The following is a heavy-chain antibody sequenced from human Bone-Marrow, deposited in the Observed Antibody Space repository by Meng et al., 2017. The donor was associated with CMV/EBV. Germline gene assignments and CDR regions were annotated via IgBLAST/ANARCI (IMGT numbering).Heavy chain of an antibody. CDR3: ARVYCSSTSCYSAY. D-gene: IGHD2-2*02. CDR2: INPNSGNT. Sequence: ASVKVSCKTSGYTFTSYDINWVRQAPGQGLEWMGWINPNSGNTGYAQKFQGRVTMTRNTSISTAYMELSSLRSEDTAVYYCARVYCSSTSCYSAYWGQGTLVTFSS. J-gene: IGHJ4*02. V-gene: IGHV1-8*01. CDR1: GYTFTSYD.